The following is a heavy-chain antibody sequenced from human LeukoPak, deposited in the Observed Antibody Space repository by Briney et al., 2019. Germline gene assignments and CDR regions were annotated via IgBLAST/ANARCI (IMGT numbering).Heavy chain of an antibody. CDR2: MNPNSGNT. J-gene: IGHJ6*02. Sequence: ASVKVSCKASGYTFTSYDINWVRQATGQGLEWMGWMNPNSGNTGYAQKFQGRVTMTRNTSISTAYMELSSLRSEDTAVYYCARDTNSKYSSSWVYYYYYYGMDVWGQGTTVTVSS. CDR3: ARDTNSKYSSSWVYYYYYYGMDV. V-gene: IGHV1-8*01. CDR1: GYTFTSYD. D-gene: IGHD6-13*01.